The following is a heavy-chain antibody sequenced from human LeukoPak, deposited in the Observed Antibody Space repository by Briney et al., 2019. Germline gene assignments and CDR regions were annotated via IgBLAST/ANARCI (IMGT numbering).Heavy chain of an antibody. CDR1: GGSISSNSYY. V-gene: IGHV4-39*01. CDR3: ARQYCSGGSCYSAVGY. J-gene: IGHJ4*02. Sequence: PSETLSLTCTVSGGSISSNSYYWGWIRQPPGKGLEWIGSIYYSGSTYYSPSLKSRVTMSVDTSKNQFSLKLSSVTAADTAVYYCARQYCSGGSCYSAVGYWGQGTLVTVSS. D-gene: IGHD2-15*01. CDR2: IYYSGST.